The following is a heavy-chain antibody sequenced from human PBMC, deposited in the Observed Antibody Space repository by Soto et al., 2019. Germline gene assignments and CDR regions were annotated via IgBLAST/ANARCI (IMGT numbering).Heavy chain of an antibody. CDR1: GFTFSSYA. J-gene: IGHJ4*02. Sequence: QVQLVESGGGVVQPGRSLRLSCAASGFTFSSYAMHWVRQAPGKGLEWVAVISYDGSNKYYADSVKGRFNISRDNSKNTLYLQMNSLRAEDTAVYYCASWGYWGQGTLVTVSS. CDR2: ISYDGSNK. D-gene: IGHD3-16*01. CDR3: ASWGY. V-gene: IGHV3-30-3*01.